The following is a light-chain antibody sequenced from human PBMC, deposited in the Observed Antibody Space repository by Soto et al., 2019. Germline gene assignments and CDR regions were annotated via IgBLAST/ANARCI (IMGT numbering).Light chain of an antibody. V-gene: IGLV1-40*01. J-gene: IGLJ3*02. Sequence: QAVVTQPPSVSGAPGQRVTISCTGSSSNIGAGYDVHWYQQIPGAAPKLLIYTNNNRPSGVTDRFSASKSGTSASLAITGLQADDEADYYCLSEDSSLGGWVFGGGTKLTVL. CDR1: SSNIGAGYD. CDR3: LSEDSSLGGWV. CDR2: TNN.